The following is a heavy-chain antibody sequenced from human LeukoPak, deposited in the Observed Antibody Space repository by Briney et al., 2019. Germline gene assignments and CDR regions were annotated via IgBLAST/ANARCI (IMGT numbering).Heavy chain of an antibody. CDR1: GGSFSGFY. CDR2: ISYDGSNK. D-gene: IGHD6-13*01. V-gene: IGHV3-30*18. Sequence: LSLTCAVYGGSFSGFYWSWIRQPPWKGLEWVAVISYDGSNKYYADSVKGRFTISRDNSKNTLYLQMNSLRAEDTAVYYCAKEKKQLVLLDYWGQGTLVTVSS. J-gene: IGHJ4*02. CDR3: AKEKKQLVLLDY.